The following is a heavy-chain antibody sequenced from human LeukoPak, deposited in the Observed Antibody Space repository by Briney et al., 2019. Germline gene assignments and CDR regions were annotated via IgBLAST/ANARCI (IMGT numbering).Heavy chain of an antibody. V-gene: IGHV3-74*01. CDR1: GFIFSSYW. J-gene: IGHJ6*03. D-gene: IGHD6-13*01. Sequence: PGGSLRLSCAASGFIFSSYWMHWVRHAPGKGLAWVSRINTDGSSTSYADSVKGRFTISRDNAKNTLYLQMNSLRAEDTAVYYCAKSSWYFNFYYYMDVWGEGTTVTISS. CDR2: INTDGSST. CDR3: AKSSWYFNFYYYMDV.